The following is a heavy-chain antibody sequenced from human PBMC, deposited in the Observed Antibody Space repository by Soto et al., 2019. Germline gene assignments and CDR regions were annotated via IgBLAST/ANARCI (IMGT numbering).Heavy chain of an antibody. CDR2: INAGNSDT. Sequence: EASVKVSCKASGYTFTSYAMHWVRQAPGQRLEWMGWINAGNSDTTYSQKFQGRVTITSDTSASTAYMELTSLRSEDTAVYYCARGSYGNDAFDIWGQGTMVTVSS. J-gene: IGHJ3*02. CDR3: ARGSYGNDAFDI. V-gene: IGHV1-3*01. CDR1: GYTFTSYA. D-gene: IGHD1-26*01.